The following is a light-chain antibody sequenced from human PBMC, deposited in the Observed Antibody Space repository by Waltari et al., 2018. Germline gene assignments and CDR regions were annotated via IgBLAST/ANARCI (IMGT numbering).Light chain of an antibody. CDR3: QQGSAFPPT. Sequence: EIQMTQSPSSVSASVGDRVTITCRAGQDISSALAWYQQKPGQAPNLLIYAVSSLQSGVPPRFSGSGSGTDFTLTINSLQPEDLATYYCQQGSAFPPTFGQGTNVEIK. CDR2: AVS. J-gene: IGKJ1*01. V-gene: IGKV1-12*01. CDR1: QDISSA.